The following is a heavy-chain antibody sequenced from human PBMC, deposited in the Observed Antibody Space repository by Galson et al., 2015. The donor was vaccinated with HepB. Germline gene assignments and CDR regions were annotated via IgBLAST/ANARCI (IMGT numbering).Heavy chain of an antibody. V-gene: IGHV3-23*01. D-gene: IGHD2-15*01. CDR2: ISGSGGST. Sequence: SLRLSCAASGFTFSSYAMSWVRQAPGKGLEWVPAISGSGGSTYYADSVKGRFTISRDNSKNTLYQQMNSLRAEDTAVYYCAKDERYCSGGSCYSGYYFDYWGQGTLVTVSS. CDR3: AKDERYCSGGSCYSGYYFDY. CDR1: GFTFSSYA. J-gene: IGHJ4*02.